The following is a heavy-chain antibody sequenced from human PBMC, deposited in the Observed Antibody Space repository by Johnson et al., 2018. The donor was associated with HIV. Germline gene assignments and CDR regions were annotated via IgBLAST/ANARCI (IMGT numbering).Heavy chain of an antibody. CDR3: ARGRGYSSSNDAFDI. CDR1: GFTFSSYA. J-gene: IGHJ3*02. V-gene: IGHV3-30*04. Sequence: QVQLVESGGGVVQPGRYLRLSCAASGFTFSSYAMHWVRQAPGKGLEWVAVISYDGSNKYYADSVKGRFTISRDNSKNTLYLQMNSLRAEDTAGYYCARGRGYSSSNDAFDIWGQGTMVTVSS. D-gene: IGHD6-13*01. CDR2: ISYDGSNK.